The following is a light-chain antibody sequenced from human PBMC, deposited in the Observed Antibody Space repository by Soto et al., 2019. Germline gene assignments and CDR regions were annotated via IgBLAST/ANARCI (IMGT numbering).Light chain of an antibody. CDR2: DAS. CDR3: QQYSSGPPLT. CDR1: QSVGRN. Sequence: DIVLTPSPASLSVSPGERVTLSCRASQSVGRNLAWYHQQPGQAPRLLIYDASSRATGVPARFSGSGSGTEFTLTISRLQSEDFAVYYCQQYSSGPPLTFGGGTKVDIK. V-gene: IGKV3-15*01. J-gene: IGKJ4*01.